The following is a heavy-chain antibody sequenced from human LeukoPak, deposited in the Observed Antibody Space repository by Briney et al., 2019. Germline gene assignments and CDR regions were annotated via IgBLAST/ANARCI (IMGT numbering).Heavy chain of an antibody. Sequence: SGGSLRLSCAASGFTFSDFYMSWIRQAPGKGLEWLAYISSTSGNTRFYADSVKGRFTISRNNAKNSLYLQLNSLRAEDTAVYYCARGGGGASSVYWGQGTLVTVSS. V-gene: IGHV3-11*01. CDR2: ISSTSGNTR. J-gene: IGHJ4*02. CDR1: GFTFSDFY. CDR3: ARGGGGASSVY. D-gene: IGHD2-2*01.